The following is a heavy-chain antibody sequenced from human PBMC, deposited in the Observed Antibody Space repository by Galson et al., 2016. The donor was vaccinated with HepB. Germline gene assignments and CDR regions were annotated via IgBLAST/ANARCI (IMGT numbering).Heavy chain of an antibody. CDR2: INYDESGK. CDR3: MSGYTSGI. V-gene: IGHV3-7*01. J-gene: IGHJ3*02. Sequence: LRLSCAASGFTFTAYWMTWVRQAPGKGLEWVANINYDESGKYYVDSAKGRFTISRDNAQNSVFLQMNSLRVEDTAMYFCMSGYTSGIWGQGTMVTVSS. D-gene: IGHD6-13*01. CDR1: GFTFTAYW.